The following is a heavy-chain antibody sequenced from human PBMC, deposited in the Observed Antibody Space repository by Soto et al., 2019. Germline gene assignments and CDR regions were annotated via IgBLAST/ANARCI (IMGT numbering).Heavy chain of an antibody. Sequence: GASVKVSCKASGYTFTGYYMHWVRQAPGQGLEWMGWINPNSGGTNYAQKFQGWVTMTRDTSISTAYMELSRLRSDDTAVYYCARGRFLEWFKYGIDVWGQGTTVTVSS. CDR3: ARGRFLEWFKYGIDV. J-gene: IGHJ6*02. CDR2: INPNSGGT. V-gene: IGHV1-2*04. D-gene: IGHD3-3*01. CDR1: GYTFTGYY.